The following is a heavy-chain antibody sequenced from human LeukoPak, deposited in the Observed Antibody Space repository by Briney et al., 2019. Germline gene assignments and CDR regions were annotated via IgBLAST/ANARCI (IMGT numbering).Heavy chain of an antibody. D-gene: IGHD1-26*01. J-gene: IGHJ4*02. V-gene: IGHV3-11*01. CDR3: ARERWELRWFDY. CDR1: GFTFSDYY. Sequence: GGSLRLSCTASGFTFSDYYTSWIRQAPGKGLEWVSYISSSGSTIYYADSVKGRFTISRDNAKNSLYLQMNSLRAEDTAVYYCARERWELRWFDYWGQGTLVTVSS. CDR2: ISSSGSTI.